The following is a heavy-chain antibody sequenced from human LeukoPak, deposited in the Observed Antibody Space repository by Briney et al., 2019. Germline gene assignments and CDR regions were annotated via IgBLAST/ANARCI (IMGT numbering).Heavy chain of an antibody. Sequence: SETLSLTCAVSGGSISSSNWWSWVRQPPGKGLEWIGEIYHSGSTNYNPSLKSRVTISVGKSKNQFSLKLSSVTAADTAVYYCARHPHYYGSGSYWFAFWFDPWGQGTLVTVSS. V-gene: IGHV4-4*02. CDR2: IYHSGST. D-gene: IGHD3-10*01. CDR1: GGSISSSNW. CDR3: ARHPHYYGSGSYWFAFWFDP. J-gene: IGHJ5*02.